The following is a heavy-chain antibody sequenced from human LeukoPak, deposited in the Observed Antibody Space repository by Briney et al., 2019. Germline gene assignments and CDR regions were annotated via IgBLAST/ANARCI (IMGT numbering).Heavy chain of an antibody. Sequence: GGSLRLSCAASGFTFSTYAMNWVRQAPGKGLEWVSDISSSGSTIYFADSVKGRFTISRDNAKNSLYLQMNSLRDEDTAVYYCARLEYYYVSGNYYKLFDYWGQGTLVTVCS. J-gene: IGHJ4*02. CDR1: GFTFSTYA. CDR3: ARLEYYYVSGNYYKLFDY. D-gene: IGHD3-10*01. V-gene: IGHV3-48*02. CDR2: ISSSGSTI.